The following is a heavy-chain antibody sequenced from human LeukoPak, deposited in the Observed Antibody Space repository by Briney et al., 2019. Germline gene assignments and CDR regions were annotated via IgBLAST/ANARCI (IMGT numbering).Heavy chain of an antibody. CDR1: GFTFSSYW. CDR2: INHSGST. J-gene: IGHJ4*02. CDR3: ARRARGYYYDSSGYYHS. D-gene: IGHD3-22*01. Sequence: AGGSLRLSCAASGFTFSSYWMSWVRQAPGKGLEWIGEINHSGSTNYNPSLKSRVTISVDTSKNQFSLKLSSVTAADTAVYYCARRARGYYYDSSGYYHSWGQGTLVTVSS. V-gene: IGHV4-34*01.